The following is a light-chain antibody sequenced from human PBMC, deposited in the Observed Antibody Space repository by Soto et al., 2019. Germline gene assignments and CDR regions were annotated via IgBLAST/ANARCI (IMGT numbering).Light chain of an antibody. V-gene: IGLV2-11*01. J-gene: IGLJ1*01. CDR3: CSYGGSCPYL. CDR2: DVN. CDR1: SSDIGAYKY. Sequence: QSALTQPRSVSGSPGQSVTISCTGTSSDIGAYKYVSWYQLHPDKAPKLMIYDVNKRPSGVPDRFSGSKSGNTASLTISGLQAEDEADYYCCSYGGSCPYLFGTGTKLTVL.